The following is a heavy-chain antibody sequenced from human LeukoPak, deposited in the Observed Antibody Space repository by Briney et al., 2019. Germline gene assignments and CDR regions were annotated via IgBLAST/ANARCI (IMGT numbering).Heavy chain of an antibody. CDR3: ADYGVSGVRNNFY. D-gene: IGHD3-3*01. CDR2: ISVASNT. J-gene: IGHJ4*02. V-gene: IGHV3-23*01. CDR1: GLAFSSYA. Sequence: GGSLRLSCAASGLAFSSYAMSWVRQAPGKGLEWVSTISVASNTFYADSVKGRFTISRDNSRNTVYLQMTSLRADDTAVYYCADYGVSGVRNNFYLGQGTLVTVSS.